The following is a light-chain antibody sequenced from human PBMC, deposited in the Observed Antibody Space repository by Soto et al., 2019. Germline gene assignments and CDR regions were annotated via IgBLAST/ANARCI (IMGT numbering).Light chain of an antibody. CDR3: QSFDSSLTGLI. CDR1: NSNIGAGSG. V-gene: IGLV1-40*01. J-gene: IGLJ2*01. Sequence: QTVVTQPPSVTGAPGQRVTISCPGNNSNIGAGSGVNWYQQFPDKAPKLLIYANTHRPSGVPDRFSGSTSATSASLAITGLQTQDEADYYCQSFDSSLTGLIFGGGTKVTVL. CDR2: ANT.